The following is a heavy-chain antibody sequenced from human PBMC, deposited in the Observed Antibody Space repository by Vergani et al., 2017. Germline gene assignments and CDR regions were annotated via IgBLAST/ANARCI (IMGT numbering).Heavy chain of an antibody. Sequence: EVQLVESGGGLVQPGGSLRLSCAASGFTFSSYSMNWVRQAPGKGLEWVSYISSSSSTIYYADSVKGRFTISRDNAKNSLYLQMNSLRAEDTAVYYCARDGGIAAAGSWGWFDPWGQGTLVTVSS. CDR1: GFTFSSYS. CDR3: ARDGGIAAAGSWGWFDP. V-gene: IGHV3-48*01. CDR2: ISSSSSTI. D-gene: IGHD6-13*01. J-gene: IGHJ5*02.